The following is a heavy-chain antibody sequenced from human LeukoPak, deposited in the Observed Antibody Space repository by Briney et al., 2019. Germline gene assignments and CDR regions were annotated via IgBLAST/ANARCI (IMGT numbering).Heavy chain of an antibody. CDR2: VSGTSEYI. CDR1: GFSFSTYS. Sequence: GGSLRLSCAASGFSFSTYSMIWVRQAPGKGLEWVSSVSGTSEYIYYADSVRGRFTISRDNAKNTVYLRMNSLRAEDTAVYYCARWYSSGWYSDYWGQGTLVTVSS. D-gene: IGHD6-19*01. J-gene: IGHJ4*02. V-gene: IGHV3-21*06. CDR3: ARWYSSGWYSDY.